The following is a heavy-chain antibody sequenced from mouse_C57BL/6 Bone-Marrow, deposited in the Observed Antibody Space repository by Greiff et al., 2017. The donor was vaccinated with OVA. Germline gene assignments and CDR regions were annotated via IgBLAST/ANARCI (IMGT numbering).Heavy chain of an antibody. Sequence: VQLQQSGAELARPGASVKLSCKASGYTFTSYGISWVKQRTGQGLEWIGEIYPRSGNTYYNEKFKGKATLTADKSSSTAYMELRSLTSEDSAVYFCARGTTVVPWYVDVWGTGTTVTVSS. J-gene: IGHJ1*03. CDR2: IYPRSGNT. CDR3: ARGTTVVPWYVDV. D-gene: IGHD1-1*01. V-gene: IGHV1-81*01. CDR1: GYTFTSYG.